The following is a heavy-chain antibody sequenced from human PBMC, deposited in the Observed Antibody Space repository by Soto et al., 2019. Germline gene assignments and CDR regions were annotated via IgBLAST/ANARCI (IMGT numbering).Heavy chain of an antibody. CDR3: ALGEATLYYFDY. D-gene: IGHD2-21*01. CDR1: GGSIRSSSDY. Sequence: SETLSLTSTVSGGSIRSSSDYWGWIRQPPGKGLEWIGSIYYSGSTYYNPSLKSRVTISVDTSKNQFSLKLSSVTAADTAVYYCALGEATLYYFDYWGQGTLVTVSA. J-gene: IGHJ4*02. CDR2: IYYSGST. V-gene: IGHV4-39*01.